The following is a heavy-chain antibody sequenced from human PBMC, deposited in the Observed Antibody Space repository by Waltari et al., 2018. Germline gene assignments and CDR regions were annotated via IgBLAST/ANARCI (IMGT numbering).Heavy chain of an antibody. V-gene: IGHV4-34*01. CDR1: GGSVSGYY. D-gene: IGHD3-22*01. CDR2: INHSGDT. J-gene: IGHJ3*01. CDR3: ARRSPISVIVPDEGPFDR. Sequence: QVNLQQWGAGLLKPSETLSLTCAVSGGSVSGYYWSWIRQSPGRGLEWVGEINHSGDTNYNPSLKSRVTTSLDTSTNTFSLKVKLVTAADTAMYFCARRSPISVIVPDEGPFDRWGLGTMVTVSS.